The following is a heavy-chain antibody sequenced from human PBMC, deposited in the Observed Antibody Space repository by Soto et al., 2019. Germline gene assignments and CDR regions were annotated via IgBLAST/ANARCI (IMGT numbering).Heavy chain of an antibody. V-gene: IGHV1-3*01. CDR3: ARDTETLGPRANDALDI. J-gene: IGHJ3*02. Sequence: QAQLVQSGAEMKKPGALVKVSCKAAGYTFSAYTMNWVRQAPGQSLEWMGWINVGSGNTRYSQNFQGRVSITRDTSASTVYMELTGLKSEDTAMYYCARDTETLGPRANDALDIWGQGTMVTVSS. D-gene: IGHD3-3*02. CDR2: INVGSGNT. CDR1: GYTFSAYT.